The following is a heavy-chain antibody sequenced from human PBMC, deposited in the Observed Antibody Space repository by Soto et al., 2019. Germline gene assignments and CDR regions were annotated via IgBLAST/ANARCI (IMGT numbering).Heavy chain of an antibody. J-gene: IGHJ4*02. CDR1: GDSISSGGYS. V-gene: IGHV4-30-2*01. Sequence: PSETLSLTCAVSGDSISSGGYSWTWIRQPPGKGLEWIGHIYQSGSTLYNPSLESRVTISVDKSKNQFSLELSSVTAADTAVYYCAREYNYDSSGIGFDSWGQGTLVTVS. CDR3: AREYNYDSSGIGFDS. CDR2: IYQSGST. D-gene: IGHD3-22*01.